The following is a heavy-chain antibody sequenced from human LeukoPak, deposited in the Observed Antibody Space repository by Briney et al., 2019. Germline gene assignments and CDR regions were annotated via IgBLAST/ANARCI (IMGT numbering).Heavy chain of an antibody. CDR2: ISYDGSNK. CDR1: GFTFISSD. J-gene: IGHJ4*02. Sequence: GGSLRLSCAASGFTFISSDMNWVRQAPGKGLEWVAVISYDGSNKYYADSVKGRFTISRDNSKNTLYLQMNSLRAEDTAVYYCAREYSSLSSYFDYWGQGTLVTVSS. V-gene: IGHV3-30-3*01. CDR3: AREYSSLSSYFDY. D-gene: IGHD6-6*01.